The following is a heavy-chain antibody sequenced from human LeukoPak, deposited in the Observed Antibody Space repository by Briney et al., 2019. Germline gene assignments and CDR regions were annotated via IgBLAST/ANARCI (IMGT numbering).Heavy chain of an antibody. J-gene: IGHJ3*02. D-gene: IGHD6-19*01. CDR3: ARVRRNSSGWFNLAFDI. Sequence: SETLSLTCTVSGGSISTYYWTWIRQPPGKGLEWIGYIYYSGSTNHNPSLKSRVTLSVDTSKNQFSLKLNSVTAADTAVYFCARVRRNSSGWFNLAFDIWGQGTMVTVSS. CDR1: GGSISTYY. V-gene: IGHV4-59*01. CDR2: IYYSGST.